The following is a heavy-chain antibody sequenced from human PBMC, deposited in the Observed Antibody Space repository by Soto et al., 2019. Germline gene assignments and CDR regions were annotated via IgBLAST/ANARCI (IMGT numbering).Heavy chain of an antibody. CDR2: ISGSDDST. CDR1: GFTFSSYA. J-gene: IGHJ4*02. V-gene: IGHV3-23*01. CDR3: AKRSSSSTFDY. D-gene: IGHD6-6*01. Sequence: EVQLLESGGGLVQPGESLRLSCAASGFTFSSYAMSWVRQAPGKGLEWVSVISGSDDSTYYADSVKGRFTISRDNSKNTLYLQMNSLRAEDTAVYYCAKRSSSSTFDYWGQGPLVPVSS.